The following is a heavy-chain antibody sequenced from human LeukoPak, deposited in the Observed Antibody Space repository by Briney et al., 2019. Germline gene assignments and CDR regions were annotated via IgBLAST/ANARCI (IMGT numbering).Heavy chain of an antibody. J-gene: IGHJ4*02. Sequence: PGGSLRLSCAASGFTFSSYAMSWVRQAPGKGLEWVSAISGSGGSTYYADSVKGRFTISRDNSKNTLYLQTNSLRAEDTAVYYCAKDPSDLYSSLEYWGQGTLVTVSS. D-gene: IGHD6-13*01. CDR1: GFTFSSYA. CDR3: AKDPSDLYSSLEY. V-gene: IGHV3-23*01. CDR2: ISGSGGST.